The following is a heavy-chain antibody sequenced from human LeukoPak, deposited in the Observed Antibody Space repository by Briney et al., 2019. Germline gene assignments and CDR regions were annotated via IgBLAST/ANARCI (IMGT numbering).Heavy chain of an antibody. V-gene: IGHV4-31*03. D-gene: IGHD3-22*01. CDR3: ARDHYDSRGDYVVEY. CDR1: GDSINSGGYS. J-gene: IGHJ4*02. Sequence: SETLTLTCSISGDSINSGGYSWNWIRQPPGKGLEWLGYIHSGGNAYFNPSVEGRSSISLDKSQNQFFLRLTSVTAADTAVYFCARDHYDSRGDYVVEYWGQGTLVTVSS. CDR2: IHSGGNA.